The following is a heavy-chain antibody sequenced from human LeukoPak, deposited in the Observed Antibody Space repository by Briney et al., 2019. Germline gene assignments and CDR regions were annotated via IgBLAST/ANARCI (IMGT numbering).Heavy chain of an antibody. CDR3: ARGSSKNFWSGYFGSFDY. V-gene: IGHV4-59*12. CDR2: IYYSGTT. Sequence: PSETLSLTCTVSGGSISSYYWNWIRQPPGKGLEWIGHIYYSGTTNYNSSLKSRVTISVDTSKNQFSLKLSSVTAADTAVYYCARGSSKNFWSGYFGSFDYWGQGTLVTVSS. J-gene: IGHJ4*02. CDR1: GGSISSYY. D-gene: IGHD3-3*01.